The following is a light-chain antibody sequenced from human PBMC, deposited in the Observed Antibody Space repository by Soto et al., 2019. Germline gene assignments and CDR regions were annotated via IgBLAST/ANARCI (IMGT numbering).Light chain of an antibody. CDR3: QQDNNWPYT. Sequence: EIVMPQSPATLSVSPGERATLSCRASQSVSSNLAWYRQNPGQAPRLLIYGASTRATGIPDRFSGSGSGTECTLTISSMQAEDFAVYYCQQDNNWPYTFGQGTKLEIK. CDR2: GAS. V-gene: IGKV3-15*01. CDR1: QSVSSN. J-gene: IGKJ2*01.